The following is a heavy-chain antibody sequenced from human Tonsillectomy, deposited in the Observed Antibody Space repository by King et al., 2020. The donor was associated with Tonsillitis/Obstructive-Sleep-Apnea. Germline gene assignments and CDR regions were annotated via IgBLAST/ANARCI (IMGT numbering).Heavy chain of an antibody. D-gene: IGHD6-19*01. V-gene: IGHV3-11*01. CDR1: GFTFSDYY. J-gene: IGHJ6*03. CDR3: ARGQSYNYYHMDV. Sequence: VQLVESGGGLVKPGGSLRLSCAASGFTFSDYYMSWIRQAPGKGLEWVSYISSGGSAIFYADSMKGRFTISRDNAKNSLYLQVNSLRVEDTAVYYCARGQSYNYYHMDVWGKGTTVTVSS. CDR2: ISSGGSAI.